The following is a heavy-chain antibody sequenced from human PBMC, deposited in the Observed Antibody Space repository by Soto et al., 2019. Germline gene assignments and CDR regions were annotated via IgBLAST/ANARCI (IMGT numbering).Heavy chain of an antibody. CDR2: INHSGST. D-gene: IGHD5-18*01. V-gene: IGHV4-34*01. CDR3: ARGLQLWLLDYYYGMDV. J-gene: IGHJ6*02. Sequence: SETLSLTCAVYGGSFSGYYWSWIRQPPGKGLEWIGEINHSGSTNYNPSLKSRVTISVDTSKNQFSLKLSSVTAADTAVYYCARGLQLWLLDYYYGMDVWGQGTTVTVSS. CDR1: GGSFSGYY.